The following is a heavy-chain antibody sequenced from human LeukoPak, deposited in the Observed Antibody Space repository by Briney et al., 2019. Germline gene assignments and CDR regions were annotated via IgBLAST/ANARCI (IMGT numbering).Heavy chain of an antibody. Sequence: SETLSLTCTVSGDSINSWYWSWIRQPPGKGLEWIGYIYYSGSTYYNPSLKSRVTISVDRSKNQFSLKLSSVTAADTAVYYCARLEGWGSGFDYWGQGTLVTVSS. D-gene: IGHD6-19*01. V-gene: IGHV4-59*12. CDR2: IYYSGST. CDR3: ARLEGWGSGFDY. CDR1: GDSINSWY. J-gene: IGHJ4*02.